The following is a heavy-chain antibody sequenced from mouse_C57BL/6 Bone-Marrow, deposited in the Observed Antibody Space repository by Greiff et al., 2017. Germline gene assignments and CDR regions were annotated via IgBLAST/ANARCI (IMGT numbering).Heavy chain of an antibody. V-gene: IGHV1-64*01. CDR2: IHPNSGST. J-gene: IGHJ3*01. CDR1: GYTFTSYW. CDR3: ARRDYYGSTRAWFAY. Sequence: VKLQQPGAELVKPGASVTLSCKASGYTFTSYWMHWVKQRPGQGLEWIGMIHPNSGSTNYNEKFKSKATLTVDKSSSTAYMQLSSLTSEDSAVYYCARRDYYGSTRAWFAYWGQGTLVTVSA. D-gene: IGHD1-1*01.